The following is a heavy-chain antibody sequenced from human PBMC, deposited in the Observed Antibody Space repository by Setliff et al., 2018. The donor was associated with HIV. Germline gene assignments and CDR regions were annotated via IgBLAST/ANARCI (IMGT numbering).Heavy chain of an antibody. D-gene: IGHD6-13*01. CDR2: INHSGRT. J-gene: IGHJ6*03. CDR3: VRVSCSSWYSIPRNYYYSMDV. V-gene: IGHV4-34*01. Sequence: PSETLSLTCAVYGGSFSGYCWSWIRQPPGKGLEWIGEINHSGRTKYNPSLKSRVTTSVDTSKNQFSLRLSSVTAADTAGYYCVRVSCSSWYSIPRNYYYSMDVWGEGTTVTVSS. CDR1: GGSFSGYC.